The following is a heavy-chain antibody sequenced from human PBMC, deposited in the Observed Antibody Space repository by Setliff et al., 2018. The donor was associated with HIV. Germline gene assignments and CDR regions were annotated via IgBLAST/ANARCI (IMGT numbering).Heavy chain of an antibody. Sequence: SETLSLTCTVSGGSISSYYWSWIRQPPGKGLEWIGYIHNSGRTSYNPSLRSRLSMSVDTPNNQLSLQLSSVTAADTAVYHCARGDTYYHDSSGYVKSALDCLDVWGQGTMVTVSS. V-gene: IGHV4-59*08. CDR1: GGSISSYY. CDR3: ARGDTYYHDSSGYVKSALDCLDV. J-gene: IGHJ3*01. CDR2: IHNSGRT. D-gene: IGHD3-22*01.